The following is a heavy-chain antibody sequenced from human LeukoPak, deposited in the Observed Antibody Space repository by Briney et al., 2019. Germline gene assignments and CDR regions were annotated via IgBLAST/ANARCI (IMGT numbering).Heavy chain of an antibody. D-gene: IGHD3-22*01. V-gene: IGHV3-23*01. CDR3: AKDRFVDYYDSSGPGGAFDI. CDR2: ISGSGGST. Sequence: GGSLRLSCAASGFTFSSYAMSWVRQAPGKGLEWVSAISGSGGSTYYADSVKGRFTISRDNSKNTLYLQMNSLRAEDTAVYYCAKDRFVDYYDSSGPGGAFDIWGQGTMVTVSS. J-gene: IGHJ3*02. CDR1: GFTFSSYA.